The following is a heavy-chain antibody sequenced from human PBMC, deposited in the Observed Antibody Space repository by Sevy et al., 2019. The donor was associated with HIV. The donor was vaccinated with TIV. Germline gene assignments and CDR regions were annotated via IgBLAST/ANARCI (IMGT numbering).Heavy chain of an antibody. CDR1: GFTFSSYW. CDR2: INTDGTST. D-gene: IGHD3-3*01. Sequence: GGSLRLSCAASGFTFSSYWMHWVRQVPGKGLVWVSYINTDGTSTSDADSVKGRFTISRDNAKNTLYLQMNSLRAEDTAVYYCARGREWLLGYWGQGSLVTVSS. V-gene: IGHV3-74*01. J-gene: IGHJ4*02. CDR3: ARGREWLLGY.